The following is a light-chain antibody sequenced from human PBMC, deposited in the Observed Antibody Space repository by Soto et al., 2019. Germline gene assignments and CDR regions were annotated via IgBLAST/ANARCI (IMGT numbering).Light chain of an antibody. Sequence: EILLTQSPVTLSLSPGERASLSCIASQSVSSSYLAWYQQKRGQAPRLLIYGASSRATGIPDRFSGSGSGTDFTLTISRLEPEDFAVYYCQQYGSSPQTFGQGTKVDIK. CDR2: GAS. V-gene: IGKV3-20*01. CDR3: QQYGSSPQT. J-gene: IGKJ1*01. CDR1: QSVSSSY.